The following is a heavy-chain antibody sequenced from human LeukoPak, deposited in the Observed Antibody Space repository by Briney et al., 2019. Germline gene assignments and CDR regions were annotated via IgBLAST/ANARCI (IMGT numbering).Heavy chain of an antibody. Sequence: GGSLRLSCAASGFTFSSYAMSWVRQAPGKGPEWVSVMSGSGGTTYYADSVKGRFTISRDNSKNTLYLQMGSLRAEDMAVYYCARDRSRNYYDSSGYLLFDYWGQGTLVTVSS. CDR1: GFTFSSYA. CDR2: MSGSGGTT. D-gene: IGHD3-22*01. CDR3: ARDRSRNYYDSSGYLLFDY. V-gene: IGHV3-23*01. J-gene: IGHJ4*02.